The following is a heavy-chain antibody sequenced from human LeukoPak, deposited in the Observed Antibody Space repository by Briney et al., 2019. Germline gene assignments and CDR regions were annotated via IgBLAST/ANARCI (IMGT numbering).Heavy chain of an antibody. J-gene: IGHJ4*02. D-gene: IGHD6-13*01. CDR3: ARTYSSSWYYFDY. V-gene: IGHV1-46*01. Sequence: XVXXXXGQGLEWMGIINPSGGSTSYAQKFQGRVTMTRDTSTSTVYMELSSLRSEDTAVYYCARTYSSSWYYFDYWGQGTLVTVSS. CDR2: INPSGGST.